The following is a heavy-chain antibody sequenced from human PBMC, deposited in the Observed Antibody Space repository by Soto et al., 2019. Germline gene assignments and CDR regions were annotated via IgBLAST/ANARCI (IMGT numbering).Heavy chain of an antibody. D-gene: IGHD3-3*01. V-gene: IGHV3-48*02. J-gene: IGHJ6*02. CDR3: ARDLEIFGVDNYYYGMDV. CDR2: ISSSSSTI. CDR1: GFTFSSYS. Sequence: EVQLVESGGGLVQPGGSLRLSCAASGFTFSSYSMNWVRQAPGKGLEWVSYISSSSSTIYYADSVKGRFTISRNNAKNSLYLQMNSLRDEDTAVYYCARDLEIFGVDNYYYGMDVWGQGTTVTVSS.